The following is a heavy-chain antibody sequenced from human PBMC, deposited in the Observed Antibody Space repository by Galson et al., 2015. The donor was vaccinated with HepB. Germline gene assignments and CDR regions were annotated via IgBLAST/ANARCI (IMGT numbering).Heavy chain of an antibody. D-gene: IGHD2-21*02. CDR3: ASQHHRGVTKYYFDY. J-gene: IGHJ4*02. CDR1: GYSFTSYW. Sequence: QSGAEVKKPGESLRISCKGSGYSFTSYWISWVRQMPGKGLEWMGKIDPSDSYTNYSPSFQGHVTISADKSISTAYLQWSSLKASDTAMYYCASQHHRGVTKYYFDYWGQGTLVTVSS. CDR2: IDPSDSYT. V-gene: IGHV5-10-1*01.